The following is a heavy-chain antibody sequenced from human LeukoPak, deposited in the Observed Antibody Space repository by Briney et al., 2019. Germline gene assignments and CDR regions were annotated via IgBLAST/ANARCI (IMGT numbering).Heavy chain of an antibody. CDR3: TRLRDAFDI. CDR1: GFTFSGSA. Sequence: GGSLRLSCAASGFTFSGSAIHWVRQASGKGLEWVGRIRSEGNSYATAYAASVKGRFTISRDGSKNTAYLQMNSLKTEDTAVYYCTRLRDAFDIWGQGTRVTVSS. V-gene: IGHV3-73*01. CDR2: IRSEGNSYAT. J-gene: IGHJ3*02.